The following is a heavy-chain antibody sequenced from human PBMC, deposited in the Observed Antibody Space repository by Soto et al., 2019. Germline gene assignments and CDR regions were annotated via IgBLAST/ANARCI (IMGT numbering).Heavy chain of an antibody. D-gene: IGHD1-1*01. J-gene: IGHJ4*02. V-gene: IGHV1-69*13. CDR3: AIQIGTIDY. Sequence: SSLKGCCKASGATFSSYAIRWGRQASGQGLEWMGGIIPIFGTAHYAQKFQGRVTITADVSPKRACMELSSLRSEDKAVYYGAIQIGTIDYWGQGTRVSVS. CDR2: IIPIFGTA. CDR1: GATFSSYA.